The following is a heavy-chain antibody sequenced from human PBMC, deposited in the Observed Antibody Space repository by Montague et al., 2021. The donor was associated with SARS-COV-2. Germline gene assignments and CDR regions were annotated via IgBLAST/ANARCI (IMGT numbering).Heavy chain of an antibody. CDR3: AGDLRKWLADCYYYGLDV. V-gene: IGHV4-4*02. Sequence: SETLSLTCAVSGDSISSNNWWNWVRQAPGKGLEWIGETYHGGSTNYNPSLKSRVTISVDKTKNQLYLKMRSVTAADTAVYYCAGDLRKWLADCYYYGLDVWGQGTPVTVSS. CDR1: GDSISSNNW. J-gene: IGHJ6*02. CDR2: TYHGGST. D-gene: IGHD6-19*01.